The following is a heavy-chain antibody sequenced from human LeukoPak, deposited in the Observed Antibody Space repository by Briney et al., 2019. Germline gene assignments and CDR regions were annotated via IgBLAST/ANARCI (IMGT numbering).Heavy chain of an antibody. CDR2: ILYDGSKK. J-gene: IGHJ4*02. CDR3: ARHPHYSDSSGYYGFLHY. V-gene: IGHV3-33*01. CDR1: GFTFSSYG. D-gene: IGHD3-22*01. Sequence: PGGSLRLSCAASGFTFSSYGMHWVRQAPGKGLEWVAAILYDGSKKFYADSVKGRFTISRDNSKNTVYLQMNSLRAEDTAVYYCARHPHYSDSSGYYGFLHYWGQGTLVTVSS.